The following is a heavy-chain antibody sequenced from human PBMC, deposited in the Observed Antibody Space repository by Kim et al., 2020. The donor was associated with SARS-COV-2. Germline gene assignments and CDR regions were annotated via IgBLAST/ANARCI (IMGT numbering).Heavy chain of an antibody. J-gene: IGHJ4*02. V-gene: IGHV4-39*01. Sequence: YYIGSTYYNPSLKSRITIAVDTSKNQFSLRLSSVTAADTAVYYCAAAFDYWGLGTLVTVSS. D-gene: IGHD6-13*01. CDR2: YYIGST. CDR3: AAAFDY.